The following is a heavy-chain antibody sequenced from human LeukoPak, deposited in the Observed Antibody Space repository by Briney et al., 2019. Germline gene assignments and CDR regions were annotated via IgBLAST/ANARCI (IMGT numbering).Heavy chain of an antibody. Sequence: SETLSLTCTVSGGSIDSSSYYWGWIRQPPSKGLEWIGNIYYSGSAHYNPSLRSRVTISVDTSKNQFSLKLSSVTAADTAVYFCVRREYCTTTSCYIRGMDYWGQGTLVTVSS. CDR2: IYYSGSA. CDR3: VRREYCTTTSCYIRGMDY. J-gene: IGHJ4*02. D-gene: IGHD2-2*02. V-gene: IGHV4-39*01. CDR1: GGSIDSSSYY.